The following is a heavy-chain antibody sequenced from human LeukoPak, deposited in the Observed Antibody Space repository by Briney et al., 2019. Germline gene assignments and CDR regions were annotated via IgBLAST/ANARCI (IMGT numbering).Heavy chain of an antibody. Sequence: GGSLRLSCAASGFTFSSYAMHWVRQAPGKGLEWVAVISHDGSNKYYADSVKGRFTISRDNSKNTLYLQMNSLRAEDTAVYYCARGTMFPYYFDYWGQGTLVTVSS. V-gene: IGHV3-30*04. J-gene: IGHJ4*02. CDR2: ISHDGSNK. D-gene: IGHD3-10*02. CDR3: ARGTMFPYYFDY. CDR1: GFTFSSYA.